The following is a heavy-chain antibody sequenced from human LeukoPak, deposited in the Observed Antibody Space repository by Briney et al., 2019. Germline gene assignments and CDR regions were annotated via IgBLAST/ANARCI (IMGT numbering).Heavy chain of an antibody. CDR3: AIATLSWIDGLFDY. J-gene: IGHJ4*02. Sequence: GGSLRLSCAASGFTVSSNYMSWVRQAPGKGLEWVSVIYSGGSTYYADSVKGRFTISRDNSKNTLYLQMNSLRAEDTAVYYCAIATLSWIDGLFDYWGQGTLVTVSS. D-gene: IGHD2-2*03. CDR2: IYSGGST. V-gene: IGHV3-53*01. CDR1: GFTVSSNY.